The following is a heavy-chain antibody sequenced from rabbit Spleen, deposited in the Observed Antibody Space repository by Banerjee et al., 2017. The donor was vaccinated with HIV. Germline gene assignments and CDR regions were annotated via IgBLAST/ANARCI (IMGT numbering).Heavy chain of an antibody. V-gene: IGHV1S45*01. J-gene: IGHJ6*01. Sequence: QEQLEESGGDLVQPEGSLTLTCKASGFSLSSDYYICWVRQAPGKGLEWIACIDTGSSGFTYFANWAKGRFTISKTSSTTVTLQMTSLTAADTATYFCARDTGSSFSSYGMDLWGPGTLVTVS. CDR2: IDTGSSGFT. CDR3: ARDTGSSFSSYGMDL. CDR1: GFSLSSDYY. D-gene: IGHD8-1*01.